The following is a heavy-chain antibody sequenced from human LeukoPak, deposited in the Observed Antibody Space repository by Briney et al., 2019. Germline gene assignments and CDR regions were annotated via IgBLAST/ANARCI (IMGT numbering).Heavy chain of an antibody. V-gene: IGHV4-39*07. Sequence: SETLSLTCTVSGGSISSSSYYWGWIRQPPGKGLEWIGSIYYSGSTYYNPSLKSRVTISVDTSKNQFSLKLSSVTAADTAVYYCARDPDYLNFDYWGQRTLVTVSS. J-gene: IGHJ4*02. CDR1: GGSISSSSYY. CDR2: IYYSGST. CDR3: ARDPDYLNFDY. D-gene: IGHD4/OR15-4a*01.